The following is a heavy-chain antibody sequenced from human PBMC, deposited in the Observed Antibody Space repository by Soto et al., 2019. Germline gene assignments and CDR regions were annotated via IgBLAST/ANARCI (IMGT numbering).Heavy chain of an antibody. CDR2: INPSGGTT. V-gene: IGHV1-46*01. D-gene: IGHD6-19*01. CDR3: AREFGGWYYYYYGMDV. CDR1: GYTFTDYY. Sequence: GASVKVSCKASGYTFTDYYMHWVRQAPGQGLEWMGIINPSGGTTRYAQKFQGRVPMTRDTSTSTVYMEVRSLRSDDTAVYYCAREFGGWYYYYYGMDVWGQGTTVTVS. J-gene: IGHJ6*02.